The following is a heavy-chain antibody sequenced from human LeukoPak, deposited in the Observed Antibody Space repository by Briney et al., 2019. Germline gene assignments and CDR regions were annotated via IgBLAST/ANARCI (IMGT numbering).Heavy chain of an antibody. D-gene: IGHD2-2*01. CDR2: IYYSGST. CDR3: ARSYSTSYNWLDP. J-gene: IGHJ5*02. V-gene: IGHV4-59*01. CDR1: GGSISSYY. Sequence: SETLSLTCTVSGGSISSYYWSWIRQPPGKRLEWIGYIYYSGSTNYNPSLKSRVTISVDTSKNQFSLKLSSVTAADTAVYYCARSYSTSYNWLDPWGQGTLVTVSS.